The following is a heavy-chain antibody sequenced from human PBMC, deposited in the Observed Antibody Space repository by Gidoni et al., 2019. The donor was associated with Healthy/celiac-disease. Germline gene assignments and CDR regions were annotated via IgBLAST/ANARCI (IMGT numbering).Heavy chain of an antibody. D-gene: IGHD6-19*01. J-gene: IGHJ4*02. V-gene: IGHV3-23*04. CDR2: FSGSCGST. CDR3: AKVAPSSSGWYFDY. CDR1: GFTFCSYA. Sequence: EAQLVESGGGLVQPGGSLRLPCPPSGFTFCSYAMSWVRQAPGKWVGWVSAFSGSCGSTNYADSVKGRLTISRDNSKNTLYLQMNSLRAEDTAVYYCAKVAPSSSGWYFDYWGQGTLVTVSS.